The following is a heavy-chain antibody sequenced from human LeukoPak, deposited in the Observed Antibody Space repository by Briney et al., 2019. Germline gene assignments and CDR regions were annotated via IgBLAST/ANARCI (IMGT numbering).Heavy chain of an antibody. Sequence: PVASVKVSCKASGATFSSYAISWVRQAPGQGLEWMGRIIPILGIANYAQKFQGRVTITADKSTSTAYMELSSLRSEDTAVYYCARDLIVVVPAAMPYYYYYGMDVWGQGTTVTVSS. D-gene: IGHD2-2*01. CDR3: ARDLIVVVPAAMPYYYYYGMDV. CDR2: IIPILGIA. CDR1: GATFSSYA. V-gene: IGHV1-69*04. J-gene: IGHJ6*02.